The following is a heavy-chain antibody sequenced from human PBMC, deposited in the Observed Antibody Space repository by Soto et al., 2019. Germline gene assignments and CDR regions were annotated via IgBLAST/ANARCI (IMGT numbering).Heavy chain of an antibody. Sequence: GESLKISCKGSGYSFTSYWIGWVRQMPGKGLEWMGIIYPGDSDTRYSPSFQGQVTISADKSISTAYLQWSSLKASDTAIYYCARCYRGYFMIANDAFDIWGQGTMVTVSS. J-gene: IGHJ3*02. D-gene: IGHD3-22*01. CDR3: ARCYRGYFMIANDAFDI. V-gene: IGHV5-51*01. CDR1: GYSFTSYW. CDR2: IYPGDSDT.